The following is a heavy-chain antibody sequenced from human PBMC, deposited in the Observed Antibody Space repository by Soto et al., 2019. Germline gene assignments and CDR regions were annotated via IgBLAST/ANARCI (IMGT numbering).Heavy chain of an antibody. Sequence: ASVKVSCKASGYTFTSYAMHWVRQAPGQRLEWMGWINAGNGNTKYSQKFQGRVTITRDTSASTAYMELSSLRSEDTAVYHCARDGDTAGMEVWGQGTTVTVSS. J-gene: IGHJ6*02. CDR2: INAGNGNT. CDR3: ARDGDTAGMEV. D-gene: IGHD5-18*01. V-gene: IGHV1-3*01. CDR1: GYTFTSYA.